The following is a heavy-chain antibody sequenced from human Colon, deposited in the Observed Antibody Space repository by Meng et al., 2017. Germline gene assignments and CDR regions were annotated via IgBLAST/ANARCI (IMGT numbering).Heavy chain of an antibody. V-gene: IGHV6-1*01. J-gene: IGHJ4*02. Sequence: QVQLHQSGHGLVKPSQTLLSTCSLSGAMVSSNRALWHWVRQSPSRGLEWLGQPYYRSEWQNPYGVSVKSRITINADTSRNHFSLHLNSVTPEDPAVYYCTTWYGEYWGQGTLVTVSS. CDR1: GAMVSSNRAL. CDR2: PYYRSEWQN. CDR3: TTWYGEY. D-gene: IGHD3-10*01.